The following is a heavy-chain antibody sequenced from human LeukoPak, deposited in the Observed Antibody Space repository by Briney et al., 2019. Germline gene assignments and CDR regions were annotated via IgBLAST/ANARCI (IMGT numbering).Heavy chain of an antibody. D-gene: IGHD5-18*01. CDR2: IYYSGST. CDR3: ARDPGYSYGHDYYYYGMDV. CDR1: GGSISSGDFY. J-gene: IGHJ6*01. V-gene: IGHV4-31*03. Sequence: SQTLSLTCTVSGGSISSGDFYWSWIRQHPGKGLEWNGHIYYSGSTNYNPSLKSRVTISVDTSKNQFSLKLGSVTAADTAVYYCARDPGYSYGHDYYYYGMDVWGQGTTVSVSS.